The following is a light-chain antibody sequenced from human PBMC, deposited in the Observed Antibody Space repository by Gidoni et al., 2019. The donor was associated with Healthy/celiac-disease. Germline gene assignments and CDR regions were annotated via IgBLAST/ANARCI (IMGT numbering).Light chain of an antibody. V-gene: IGKV2-30*02. CDR3: MQGTHWPMYT. J-gene: IGKJ2*01. CDR2: KVS. Sequence: DVVMTQPPLSLPVTLGQPASISCRSSQSLVHSDGNTYLNWFQQRPGRSPRRLIYKVSNRDYGVPDRFCGSGSVADFTLKISRVEAEDVGVYYCMQGTHWPMYTFGQGTKLEIK. CDR1: QSLVHSDGNTY.